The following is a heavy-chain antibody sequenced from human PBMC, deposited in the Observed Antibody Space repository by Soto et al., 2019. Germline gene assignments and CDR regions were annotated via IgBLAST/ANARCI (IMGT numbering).Heavy chain of an antibody. D-gene: IGHD4-17*01. CDR1: GYPFTSHD. CDR2: MNPNSGNT. CDR3: ARWDYGDYARFDY. Sequence: QVQLVQSGAEVKKSGASVKVSCKASGYPFTSHDINWVRQATGQGLEWMGWMNPNSGNTGYAQKFQGRVTMTRNTSISTAYMELSSLRSEDTAVYYCARWDYGDYARFDYWGQGTLVTVSS. V-gene: IGHV1-8*01. J-gene: IGHJ4*02.